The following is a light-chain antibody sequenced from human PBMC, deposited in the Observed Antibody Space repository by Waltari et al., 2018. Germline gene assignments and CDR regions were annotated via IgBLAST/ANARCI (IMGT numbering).Light chain of an antibody. CDR2: GVF. V-gene: IGKV2-30*02. Sequence: TQSPLSLPVTLGQPASISCKSSRSLVHTDGYTYFYWYHKRPGQSPRRLLYGVFNRDSGVPDRFSGSGSGTDFTLGISRMEAEDVGIYYCMQGTHWPLTFGGGTKVEIK. J-gene: IGKJ4*01. CDR1: RSLVHTDGYTY. CDR3: MQGTHWPLT.